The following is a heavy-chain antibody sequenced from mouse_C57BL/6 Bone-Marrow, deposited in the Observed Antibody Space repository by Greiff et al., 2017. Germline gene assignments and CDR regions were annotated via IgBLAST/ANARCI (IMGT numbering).Heavy chain of an antibody. CDR3: ARSGFYFDY. D-gene: IGHD4-1*01. Sequence: VQLQESGAELARPGASVKMSCKASGYTFTSYTMHWVKQRPGQGLEWIGYINPSSGYTKYNQKFKDKATLTADKSSSTAYMQLSSLTSEDSAVYFCARSGFYFDYWGQGTTLTVSS. J-gene: IGHJ2*01. CDR1: GYTFTSYT. V-gene: IGHV1-4*01. CDR2: INPSSGYT.